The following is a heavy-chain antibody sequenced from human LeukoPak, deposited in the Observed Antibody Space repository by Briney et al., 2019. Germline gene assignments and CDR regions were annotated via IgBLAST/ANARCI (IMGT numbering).Heavy chain of an antibody. V-gene: IGHV3-23*01. CDR2: ITNSGGST. CDR3: AKEEFGAFDF. CDR1: GVTLRNYV. Sequence: AGGSLRPSCAASGVTLRNYVLTWVRQAPGKGLEWISLITNSGGSTYYADSVKGRFTISRDNSKNTLYLQMDSLRAEDTAVYYCAKEEFGAFDFWGQGTTVIVSS. J-gene: IGHJ3*01. D-gene: IGHD3-10*01.